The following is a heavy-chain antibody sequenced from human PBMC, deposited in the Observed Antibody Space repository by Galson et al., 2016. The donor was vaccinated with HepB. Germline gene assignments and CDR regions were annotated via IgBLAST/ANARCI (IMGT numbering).Heavy chain of an antibody. V-gene: IGHV5-51*01. J-gene: IGHJ6*02. CDR3: ARRGEQWLVSYGMDV. CDR2: IHPGDSNT. CDR1: GYDFTSYW. D-gene: IGHD6-19*01. Sequence: QSGAEVKKPGESLKISCKGSGYDFTSYWIGWVRQMPGKGLEWMGIIHPGDSNTRYSPSFQGQVTNSADLSTTTAYLQWSSLKASDTAIYYCARRGEQWLVSYGMDVWGQGTPVTVSS.